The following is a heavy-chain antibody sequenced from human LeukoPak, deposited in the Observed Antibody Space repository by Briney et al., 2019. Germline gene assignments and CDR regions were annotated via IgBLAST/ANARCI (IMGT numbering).Heavy chain of an antibody. CDR1: GFSFSTYD. CDR2: ISTTGGYT. D-gene: IGHD5-24*01. J-gene: IGHJ4*02. CDR3: AKRPATITFPFDI. V-gene: IGHV3-23*01. Sequence: GGSLRLSCVGSGFSFSTYDMGWVRQTPGKGLEWVSAISTTGGYTEDADSVKGRFTISRDNSQNTLFLQMHSLRAEDTAVYYCAKRPATITFPFDIWGQGTLVTVSP.